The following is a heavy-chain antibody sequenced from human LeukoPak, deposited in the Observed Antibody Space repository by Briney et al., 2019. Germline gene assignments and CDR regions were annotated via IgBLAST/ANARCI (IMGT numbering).Heavy chain of an antibody. D-gene: IGHD3-10*01. CDR2: ITAYNDNT. J-gene: IGHJ4*02. CDR1: GYTFTNYG. CDR3: ARALLWFGEPSHIDY. V-gene: IGHV1-18*01. Sequence: ASVTVSFKASGYTFTNYGISWVRQAPGQGREWMGWITAYNDNTNYAQKLQGRVTMTTDTSTITAYMELRSLRSDDTAVYYCARALLWFGEPSHIDYWGQGTLVTASS.